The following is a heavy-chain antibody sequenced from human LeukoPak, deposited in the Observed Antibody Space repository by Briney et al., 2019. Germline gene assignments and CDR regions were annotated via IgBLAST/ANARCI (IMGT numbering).Heavy chain of an antibody. CDR1: GFTFTKYA. CDR3: ARDSWARAYDIDH. D-gene: IGHD5-12*01. J-gene: IGHJ5*02. V-gene: IGHV1-18*01. CDR2: ISVDNGNT. Sequence: ASVKVYCKASGFTFTKYAISWVRQAPGQGLEWLAWISVDNGNTNYIRNLQGRVTLTTDTSTSTAYMELRNLRSDDTAVYYCARDSWARAYDIDHWGQGTLVTV.